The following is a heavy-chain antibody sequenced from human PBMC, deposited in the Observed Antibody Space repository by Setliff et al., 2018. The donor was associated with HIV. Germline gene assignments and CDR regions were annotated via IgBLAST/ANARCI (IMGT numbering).Heavy chain of an antibody. CDR1: GHTFTNVD. CDR3: ARGKGVRGVIITGGLDV. V-gene: IGHV1-8*01. D-gene: IGHD3-10*01. J-gene: IGHJ6*04. Sequence: ASVKVSCKASGHTFTNVDIQWLRRATGQGLEWMGWMNPNSGVSGYAQKFQGRVTRTRDTSISTASMELSSLTSEDTGVYYCARGKGVRGVIITGGLDVWGKGTTVTVSS. CDR2: MNPNSGVS.